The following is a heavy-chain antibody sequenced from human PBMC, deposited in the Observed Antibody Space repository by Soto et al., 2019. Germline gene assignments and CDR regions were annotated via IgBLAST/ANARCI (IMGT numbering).Heavy chain of an antibody. CDR3: AKDRYSGTYPTDFDY. D-gene: IGHD1-26*01. CDR1: GFPFSSYG. V-gene: IGHV3-30*18. Sequence: PGGSLILSCSGSGFPFSSYGIHWVRQAPGKGLEWVALISYDGGNEKYTESVKDRFTISRDDSHNVAYLQMSSLRTEDTAMYYCAKDRYSGTYPTDFDYWGQGSLVTVSS. J-gene: IGHJ4*02. CDR2: ISYDGGNE.